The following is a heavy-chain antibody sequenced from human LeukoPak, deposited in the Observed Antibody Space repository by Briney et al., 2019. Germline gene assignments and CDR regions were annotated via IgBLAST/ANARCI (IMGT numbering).Heavy chain of an antibody. J-gene: IGHJ6*02. CDR3: ASDGAYAMAV. V-gene: IGHV3-33*01. CDR2: IWHDGSQK. Sequence: QSGGSLRLSCAASGFTFSTYGMHWVRQAPGKGLEWVAVIWHDGSQKYCADSVKGRFTISRDNSKNTLYLQMDSLRAEDTAVYYCASDGAYAMAVWGQGTTVTVSS. CDR1: GFTFSTYG. D-gene: IGHD1-26*01.